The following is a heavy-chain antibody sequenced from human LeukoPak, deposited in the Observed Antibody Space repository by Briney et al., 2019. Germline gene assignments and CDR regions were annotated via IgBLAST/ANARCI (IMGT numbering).Heavy chain of an antibody. D-gene: IGHD3-9*01. CDR3: ARSDYDILTGYYLDY. CDR2: INPNSGGT. V-gene: IGHV1-2*02. J-gene: IGHJ4*02. CDR1: GYTFTDYY. Sequence: ASVRVSCKASGYTFTDYYMLWVRQAPGQGLEWMGWINPNSGGTNYAQKFQGRVTMTRDTSISTAYMELSRLRSDDTAVYYCARSDYDILTGYYLDYWGQGTLVTVSS.